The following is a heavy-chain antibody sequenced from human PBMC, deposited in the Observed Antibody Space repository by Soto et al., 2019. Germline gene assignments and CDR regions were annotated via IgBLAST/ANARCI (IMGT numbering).Heavy chain of an antibody. J-gene: IGHJ3*02. Sequence: EVQLLESGGGLVQPGGSLRLSCAASGFTFSSYAMSWVRQAPGKGLEWVSAISGSGGSTYYADSVKGRFTISRDNSKNTLYLQMNSLRAEDTAVYYCAKDRYDIVVVVAALDAFDIWGQGTMVTVSS. D-gene: IGHD2-15*01. CDR2: ISGSGGST. CDR1: GFTFSSYA. V-gene: IGHV3-23*01. CDR3: AKDRYDIVVVVAALDAFDI.